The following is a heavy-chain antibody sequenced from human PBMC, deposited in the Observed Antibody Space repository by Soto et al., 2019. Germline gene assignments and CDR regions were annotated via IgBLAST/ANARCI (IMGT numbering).Heavy chain of an antibody. D-gene: IGHD6-6*01. CDR2: ISYDGSNK. CDR3: ARVPVDSISSEDY. V-gene: IGHV3-30-3*01. Sequence: QVQLVESGGGVVQPGRSLRLSCAASGFTFSSYAMHWVRQAPGKGLEWVAVISYDGSNKYYADSVKGRFTISRDTSKNTLYLQMNSLRAEDTAVYYCARVPVDSISSEDYWGQGTLVTVSS. J-gene: IGHJ4*02. CDR1: GFTFSSYA.